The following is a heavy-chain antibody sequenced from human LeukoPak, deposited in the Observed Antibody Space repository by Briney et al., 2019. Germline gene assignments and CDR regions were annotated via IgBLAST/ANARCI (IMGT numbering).Heavy chain of an antibody. CDR3: ARTSPSRFGELLDKLGNDY. V-gene: IGHV1-18*01. CDR1: GYTFTSYG. J-gene: IGHJ4*02. CDR2: IRAYNGNT. D-gene: IGHD3-10*01. Sequence: GASVKVSCKASGYTFTSYGISWVRQAPGQGLEWMGWIRAYNGNTNYAQKLQGRVTMTTDTSTSTAYMELRSLRSDDTAVYYCARTSPSRFGELLDKLGNDYWGQGTLVTVSS.